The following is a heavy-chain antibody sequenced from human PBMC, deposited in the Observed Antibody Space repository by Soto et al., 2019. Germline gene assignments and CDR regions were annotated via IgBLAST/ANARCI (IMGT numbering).Heavy chain of an antibody. CDR2: ISFDGSNT. D-gene: IGHD6-13*01. CDR3: ARGGASSWLKDY. CDR1: GFTFSTYA. V-gene: IGHV3-30-3*01. J-gene: IGHJ4*02. Sequence: QVQLVESGGGVVQPGRSLRLSCAASGFTFSTYAIHWVRQAPGQGLEWVAIISFDGSNTYYADSVKGRFTISRDNSKNTLYLQMISLRVEDTAVYYCARGGASSWLKDYWGQGTLVTVSS.